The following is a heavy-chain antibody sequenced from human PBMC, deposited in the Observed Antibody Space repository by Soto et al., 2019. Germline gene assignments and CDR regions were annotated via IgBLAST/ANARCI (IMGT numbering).Heavy chain of an antibody. V-gene: IGHV1-18*01. CDR2: ISPKYGRT. Sequence: QVQLVQSGPEVKKAGASVKVACTAPTDYIFLAYGFDWVRQAPGQGLEWMGWISPKYGRTDYARNLQDRFTMTTDVATNSVSMELSDLRSDDTAVYYCARDDCNGGSCDGGHYLDLWGRGTPISVSS. CDR1: DYIFLAYG. D-gene: IGHD2-15*01. J-gene: IGHJ2*01. CDR3: ARDDCNGGSCDGGHYLDL.